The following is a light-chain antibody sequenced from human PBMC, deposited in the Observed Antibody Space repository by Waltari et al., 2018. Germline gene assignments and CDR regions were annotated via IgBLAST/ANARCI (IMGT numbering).Light chain of an antibody. CDR1: SRDVGGYNY. CDR3: SSFTRTNSWV. Sequence: HSALAQPASVSGSPGQSITISCTGTSRDVGGYNYASWYQQHPGKAPRLMIYDVNNRPSGVSNRFSGSKSGNTASLTISGLQAEDEADYYCSSFTRTNSWVFGGGTKLTVL. V-gene: IGLV2-14*03. CDR2: DVN. J-gene: IGLJ3*02.